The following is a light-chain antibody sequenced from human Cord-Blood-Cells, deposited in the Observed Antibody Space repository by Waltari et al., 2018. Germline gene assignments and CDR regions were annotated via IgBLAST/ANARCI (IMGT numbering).Light chain of an antibody. J-gene: IGKJ2*01. Sequence: ETTLTQSPALMSATPGDKVTISCKASQDIDDDINWYQQKPGEAAIIIIHEATTLVTGIASRFNGSGYGTDFTLQINNIESDDAAYYFCLQQDNFPYTVGQGTKLEIK. CDR3: LQQDNFPYT. CDR1: QDIDDD. CDR2: EAT. V-gene: IGKV5-2*01.